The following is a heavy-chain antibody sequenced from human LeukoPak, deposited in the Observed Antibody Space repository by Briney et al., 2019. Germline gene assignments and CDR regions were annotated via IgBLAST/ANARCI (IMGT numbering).Heavy chain of an antibody. V-gene: IGHV3-48*04. CDR1: GFTFSLYA. CDR3: ATETYVPGFIDF. D-gene: IGHD3-10*01. Sequence: LPGGSLTLSCAASGFTFSLYAMNWVRQAPGKGLAWVVYINSGSSNQHYTESGRRRFTNSRDNANKKLYLQMHSRRGEDTAVYFCATETYVPGFIDFGGEGTLVSVS. CDR2: INSGSSNQ. J-gene: IGHJ4*02.